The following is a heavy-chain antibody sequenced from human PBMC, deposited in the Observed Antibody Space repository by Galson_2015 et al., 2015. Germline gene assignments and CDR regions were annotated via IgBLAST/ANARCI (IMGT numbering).Heavy chain of an antibody. D-gene: IGHD4-11*01. CDR1: GFTFSSYA. J-gene: IGHJ1*01. V-gene: IGHV3-23*01. CDR3: AADGTVAGNFQH. CDR2: ISGSGGST. Sequence: SLRLSCAASGFTFSSYAMSWVRRAPGKGLEWVSAISGSGGSTYYADSVKGRFTISRDNSKNTLYLQMNSLRAEDTAVYYCAADGTVAGNFQHWGQGTLVTVSS.